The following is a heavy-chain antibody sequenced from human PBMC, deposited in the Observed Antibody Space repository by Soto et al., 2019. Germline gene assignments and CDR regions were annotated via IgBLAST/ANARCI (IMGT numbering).Heavy chain of an antibody. V-gene: IGHV3-23*01. J-gene: IGHJ4*02. CDR1: GFTFSSYA. D-gene: IGHD5-18*01. CDR2: ISGNGGGT. Sequence: EVQLLESGGNLVQPGGSLRLSCAASGFTFSSYAMTWVRQAPGKGLEWVSAISGNGGGTHYADSVKGRFTISRDNSKNTLYLQMNSLRAEDTAVYYCAREGRGYIFGWGQGTLVTVSS. CDR3: AREGRGYIFG.